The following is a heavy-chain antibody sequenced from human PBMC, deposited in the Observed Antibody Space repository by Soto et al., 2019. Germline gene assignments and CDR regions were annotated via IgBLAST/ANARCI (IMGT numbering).Heavy chain of an antibody. CDR1: GDTFTDYY. CDR2: VNPSGGHT. J-gene: IGHJ4*02. Sequence: QVQLVQSGAEVKKPGASVKVSCKASGDTFTDYYIHWVRQAPGQGLEWMGTVNPSGGHTTFAQHFLGRMTMTRDTSTSTLYMELTSLTSEDTAVYYCARGGHVVVVTAALDYWGQGTLVTVSS. CDR3: ARGGHVVVVTAALDY. V-gene: IGHV1-46*01. D-gene: IGHD2-21*02.